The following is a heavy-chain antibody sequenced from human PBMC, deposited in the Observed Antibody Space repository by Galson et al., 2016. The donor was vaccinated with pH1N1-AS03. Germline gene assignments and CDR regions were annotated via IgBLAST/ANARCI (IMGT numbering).Heavy chain of an antibody. V-gene: IGHV1-18*04. CDR1: GYTFPNFG. CDR2: ISPYNGNT. J-gene: IGHJ5*02. Sequence: SVKVSCKASGYTFPNFGMSWVRQAPGQGLEWMGWISPYNGNTQYAQRPEGRVTMTTDTSTNTAYLELRSLTYGDTAVYYCARAAPFDPWGHGTLVIVSS. CDR3: ARAAPFDP. D-gene: IGHD2-15*01.